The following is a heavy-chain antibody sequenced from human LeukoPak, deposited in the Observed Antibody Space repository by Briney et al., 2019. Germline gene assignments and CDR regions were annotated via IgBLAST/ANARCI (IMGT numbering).Heavy chain of an antibody. D-gene: IGHD3-10*01. V-gene: IGHV4-39*07. CDR1: GGSFSSYY. J-gene: IGHJ5*02. Sequence: SETLSLTCAVYGGSFSSYYWGWIRQPPGKGLEWIGSIYYSGSTYYNPSLKSRVTISVDTSKNQFSLKLSSVTAADTAVYYCARALLYYYGSGSDWFDPWGQGTLVTVSS. CDR2: IYYSGST. CDR3: ARALLYYYGSGSDWFDP.